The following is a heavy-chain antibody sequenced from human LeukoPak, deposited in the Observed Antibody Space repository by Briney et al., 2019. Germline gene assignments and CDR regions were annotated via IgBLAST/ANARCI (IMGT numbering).Heavy chain of an antibody. D-gene: IGHD3-10*01. CDR2: IYYSGST. V-gene: IGHV4-31*03. CDR1: GGSISSGGYY. Sequence: SETLSLTCTVSGGSISSGGYYWSWIRQRPGKGLEWIGYIYYSGSTYYNPSLKSRVTISVDTSKNQFSLKLSSVTAADTAVYYCARVGYGSGSNHLDYWGQGTLVTVSS. CDR3: ARVGYGSGSNHLDY. J-gene: IGHJ4*02.